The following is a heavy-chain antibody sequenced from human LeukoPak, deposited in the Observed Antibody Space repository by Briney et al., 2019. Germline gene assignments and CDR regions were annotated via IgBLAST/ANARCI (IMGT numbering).Heavy chain of an antibody. Sequence: SVKVSCKASGDTFSNYAINWVRQAPGQGLEWMGGIIPIFGTANYAQKFQGRVTITADESTSTAYMELRSLRSDDTAVYYCARDRFPGYSYGYDNWGQGTLVTVSS. V-gene: IGHV1-69*13. CDR1: GDTFSNYA. J-gene: IGHJ4*02. CDR3: ARDRFPGYSYGYDN. D-gene: IGHD5-18*01. CDR2: IIPIFGTA.